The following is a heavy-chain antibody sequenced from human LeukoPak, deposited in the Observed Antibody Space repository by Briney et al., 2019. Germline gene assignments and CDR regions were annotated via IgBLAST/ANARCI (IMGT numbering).Heavy chain of an antibody. D-gene: IGHD6-13*01. CDR3: ATSFGPVIAAAGTGAD. CDR2: ISGSGGST. J-gene: IGHJ4*02. CDR1: GFTFSSYG. Sequence: GGTLRLSCAASGFTFSSYGMSWVRQAPGKGLEWVSAISGSGGSTYYADSVKGRFTISRGNSKNTLYLQMNRLRAEDTAVYYCATSFGPVIAAAGTGADWGQGTLVTVSS. V-gene: IGHV3-23*01.